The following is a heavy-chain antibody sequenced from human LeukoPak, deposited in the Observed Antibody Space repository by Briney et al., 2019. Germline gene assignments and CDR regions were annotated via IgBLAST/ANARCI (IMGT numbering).Heavy chain of an antibody. CDR3: ARWTRGWYFDWQLGWFDP. J-gene: IGHJ5*02. Sequence: SETLSLTCTVSGGSISSSSYYWGWIRQPPGKGLEWIGSIYYSGSTYYNPSLKSRVTISVDTSKNQFSLKLSSVTAADTAVYYCARWTRGWYFDWQLGWFDPWGQGTLVTVSS. D-gene: IGHD3-9*01. V-gene: IGHV4-39*07. CDR1: GGSISSSSYY. CDR2: IYYSGST.